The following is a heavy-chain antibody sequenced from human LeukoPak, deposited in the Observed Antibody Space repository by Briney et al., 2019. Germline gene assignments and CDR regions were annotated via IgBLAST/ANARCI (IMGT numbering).Heavy chain of an antibody. CDR2: IYSSGNT. CDR1: GFTVSNNY. Sequence: GGSLRLSCAASGFTVSNNYMSWVRQAPGKGLEWVSVIYSSGNTYYADSVKGRFTISRDNSKNTLYLQMNGLRAEDTAVYYCARDGLDRGSREYYFDFWGQGTLVTVSS. V-gene: IGHV3-53*01. J-gene: IGHJ4*02. D-gene: IGHD3/OR15-3a*01. CDR3: ARDGLDRGSREYYFDF.